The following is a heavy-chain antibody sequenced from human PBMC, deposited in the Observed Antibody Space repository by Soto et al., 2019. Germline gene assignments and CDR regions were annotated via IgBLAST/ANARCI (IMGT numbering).Heavy chain of an antibody. CDR3: ARRSGGYYYYGMDV. D-gene: IGHD1-26*01. V-gene: IGHV4-59*08. CDR1: GGSISDYY. CDR2: IYYSGTT. Sequence: SETLSLTCTVSGGSISDYYWSWIRQPPGKGLEWIGYIYYSGTTNYSPSLKSRVTISVDTSKNQFSLELSSVTAADSAIYYCARRSGGYYYYGMDVWGQGTTVTVSS. J-gene: IGHJ6*02.